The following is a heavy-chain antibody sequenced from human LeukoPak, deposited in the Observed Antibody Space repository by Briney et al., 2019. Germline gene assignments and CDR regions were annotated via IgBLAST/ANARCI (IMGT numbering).Heavy chain of an antibody. J-gene: IGHJ4*02. CDR1: GFTFSSYG. CDR2: IRYDGSNK. CDR3: AKDGQQQLVRPYYFDY. D-gene: IGHD6-13*01. Sequence: GGALRLSCAASGFTFSSYGMHWVRQAPGKGLEWVAFIRYDGSNKYYADSVKGRFTISRDNSKNTLYLQMNSLRAEDTAVYYCAKDGQQQLVRPYYFDYWGQGTLVTVSS. V-gene: IGHV3-30*02.